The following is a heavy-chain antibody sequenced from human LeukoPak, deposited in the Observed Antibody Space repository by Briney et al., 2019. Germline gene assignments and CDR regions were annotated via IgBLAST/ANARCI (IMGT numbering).Heavy chain of an antibody. CDR1: GYTFTGYY. CDR2: INPNSGGT. Sequence: ASVKVSCKASGYTFTGYYIHWVRQAPGQGLEWMGWINPNSGGTNYAQKFQGRVTMTRDTSISTAYMELSRLRSDDTAVYYCARVGDILTGYDYWGQGTLVTVSS. V-gene: IGHV1-2*02. J-gene: IGHJ4*02. D-gene: IGHD3-9*01. CDR3: ARVGDILTGYDY.